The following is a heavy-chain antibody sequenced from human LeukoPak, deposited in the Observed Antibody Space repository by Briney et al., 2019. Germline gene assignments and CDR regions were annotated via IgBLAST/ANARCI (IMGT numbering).Heavy chain of an antibody. CDR2: INPSGGST. Sequence: GASVKVSCKASGYTFTSYYMHWVRQAPGQGLEWMGIINPSGGSTSYAQKFQGRVTMTRDTSISTAYMELSRLRSDDTAVYYCARSRGSYSTYYFDYWGQGTLVTVSS. D-gene: IGHD1-26*01. V-gene: IGHV1-46*01. CDR3: ARSRGSYSTYYFDY. J-gene: IGHJ4*02. CDR1: GYTFTSYY.